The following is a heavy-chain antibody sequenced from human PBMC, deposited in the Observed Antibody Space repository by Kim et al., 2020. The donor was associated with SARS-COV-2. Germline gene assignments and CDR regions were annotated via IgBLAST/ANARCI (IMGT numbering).Heavy chain of an antibody. V-gene: IGHV1-3*01. Sequence: YAQKLQGRVTITRDTSASTDYMELSSLRSEDTAVYYCASIGVDYGDSYFDYWGQGTLVTVSS. J-gene: IGHJ4*02. D-gene: IGHD4-17*01. CDR3: ASIGVDYGDSYFDY.